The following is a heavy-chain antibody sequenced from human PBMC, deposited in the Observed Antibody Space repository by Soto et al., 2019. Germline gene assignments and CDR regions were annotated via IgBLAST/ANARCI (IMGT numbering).Heavy chain of an antibody. D-gene: IGHD3-22*01. CDR3: AREFPYYESSDSYCDY. Sequence: SQTLSLTCAISGDSVSGNSAAWNWIRQSPSRGLEWLGRTYYRSKWYNDYAVSVKSRITVTPDTSKNQFSLHLNSVTPEDTAVYYWAREFPYYESSDSYCDYWGQGAMGTVAS. V-gene: IGHV6-1*01. J-gene: IGHJ4*02. CDR2: TYYRSKWYN. CDR1: GDSVSGNSAA.